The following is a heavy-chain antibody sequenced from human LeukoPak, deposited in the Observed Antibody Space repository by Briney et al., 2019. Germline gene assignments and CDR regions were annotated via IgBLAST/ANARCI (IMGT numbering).Heavy chain of an antibody. CDR1: GGSISSSSYY. CDR2: IYYSGST. J-gene: IGHJ5*02. V-gene: IGHV4-39*01. CDR3: ARVQYYDFWSGYFGANWFDP. Sequence: RASETLSLTCTVSGGSISSSSYYWGWIRQPPGKGLEWIGSIYYSGSTYYNPSLKSRVTISVDTSKNQFSLKLSSVTAADTAVYYCARVQYYDFWSGYFGANWFDPWGQGTLVTGSS. D-gene: IGHD3-3*01.